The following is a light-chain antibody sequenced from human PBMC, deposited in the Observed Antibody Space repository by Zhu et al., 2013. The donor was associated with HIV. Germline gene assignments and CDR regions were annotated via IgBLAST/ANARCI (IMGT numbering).Light chain of an antibody. CDR2: LGS. Sequence: DIVLTQSPLSLPVTPGEPASISCRSSQSLLDNNRYNYLDWYLQKPGQSPQLLIYLGSNRASGVPDRFSGSGSGTDFTLKISRVEAEDVGVYYCMQALQTPRFTFGPGTKVHIK. J-gene: IGKJ3*01. V-gene: IGKV2-28*01. CDR1: QSLLDNNRYNY. CDR3: MQALQTPRFT.